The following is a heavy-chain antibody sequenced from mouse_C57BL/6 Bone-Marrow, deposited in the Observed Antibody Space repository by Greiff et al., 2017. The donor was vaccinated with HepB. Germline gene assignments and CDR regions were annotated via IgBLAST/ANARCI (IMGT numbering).Heavy chain of an antibody. J-gene: IGHJ4*01. CDR2: IWSGGST. D-gene: IGHD1-1*01. CDR1: GFSLTSYG. V-gene: IGHV2-2*01. CDR3: ASPSITTVVDAMDY. Sequence: VKLVESGPGLVQPSQSLSITCTVSGFSLTSYGVHWVRQSPGKGLEWLGVIWSGGSTDYNAAFISRLSISKDNSKSQVFFKMNSLQADDTAIYYCASPSITTVVDAMDYWGQGTSVTVSS.